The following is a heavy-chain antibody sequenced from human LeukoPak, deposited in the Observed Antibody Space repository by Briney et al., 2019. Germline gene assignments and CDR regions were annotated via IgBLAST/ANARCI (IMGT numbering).Heavy chain of an antibody. CDR3: ARGFRSVTTWGYFDY. CDR1: GFTVSTNY. J-gene: IGHJ4*02. Sequence: QPGGSLRLSCAASGFTVSTNYISWVRQAPGKGLEWVSLIYSGGNTYYADSVKGRFTISRDNSKNTLYLQMNSLRAGDTAVYYCARGFRSVTTWGYFDYWGQGTLVTVSS. D-gene: IGHD4-17*01. CDR2: IYSGGNT. V-gene: IGHV3-66*01.